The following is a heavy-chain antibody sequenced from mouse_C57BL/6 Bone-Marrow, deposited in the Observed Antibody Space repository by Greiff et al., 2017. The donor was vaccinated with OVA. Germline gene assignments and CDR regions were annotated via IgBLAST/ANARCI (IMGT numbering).Heavy chain of an antibody. CDR2: ISYDGSN. V-gene: IGHV3-6*01. CDR3: ARNAYYSNYDYYAMDY. Sequence: VQLKESGPGLVKPSPSLSLTCSVTGYSITSGYYWNWIRQFPGNKLEWMGYISYDGSNNYNPSLKNRISITRDTSKNQFFLKLNSVTTEDTATYYCARNAYYSNYDYYAMDYGGQGTSVTVSS. D-gene: IGHD2-5*01. J-gene: IGHJ4*01. CDR1: GYSITSGYY.